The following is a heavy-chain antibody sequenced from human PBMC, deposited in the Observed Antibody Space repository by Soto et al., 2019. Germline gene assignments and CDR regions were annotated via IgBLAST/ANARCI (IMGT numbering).Heavy chain of an antibody. J-gene: IGHJ6*02. CDR2: ISSSSSYI. CDR1: GFTFSSYS. V-gene: IGHV3-21*01. D-gene: IGHD3-10*01. CDR3: ARRFGESTYYYYGMDA. Sequence: GGSLRLSCAASGFTFSSYSMNWVRQAPGKGLEWVSSISSSSSYIYYADSVKGRFTISRDNAKNSLYLQMNSLRAEDTAVYYCARRFGESTYYYYGMDAWGQGTTVTVSS.